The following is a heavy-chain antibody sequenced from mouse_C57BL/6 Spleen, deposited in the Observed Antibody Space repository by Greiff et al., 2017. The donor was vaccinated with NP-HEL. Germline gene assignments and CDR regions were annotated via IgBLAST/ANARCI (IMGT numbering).Heavy chain of an antibody. CDR2: IDPSDSET. CDR1: GYTFTSYW. D-gene: IGHD2-14*01. V-gene: IGHV1-52*01. J-gene: IGHJ4*01. Sequence: QVQLQQPGAELVRPGSSVKLSCKASGYTFTSYWMHWVKQRPIQGLEWIGNIDPSDSETHYNQKFKDKATLTVDKSSSTAYMQLCSLTSEDSAVYYCASGVPYYAMDYWGQGTSVTVSS. CDR3: ASGVPYYAMDY.